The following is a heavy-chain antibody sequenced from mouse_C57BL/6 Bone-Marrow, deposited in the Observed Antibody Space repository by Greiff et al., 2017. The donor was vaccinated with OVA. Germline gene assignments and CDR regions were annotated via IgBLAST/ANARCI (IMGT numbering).Heavy chain of an antibody. D-gene: IGHD4-1*01. CDR1: GYTFTSYW. CDR2: INPSSGYN. J-gene: IGHJ3*01. Sequence: VQLQQSGAELAKPGASVKLSCKASGYTFTSYWMHWVKQRPGQGLEWIGYINPSSGYNKYNQKFKDKAPLTADKSSSTAYMQLRSLTYEDSAFYYCARRRLGETWFAYWGQGPLVTVSA. V-gene: IGHV1-7*01. CDR3: ARRRLGETWFAY.